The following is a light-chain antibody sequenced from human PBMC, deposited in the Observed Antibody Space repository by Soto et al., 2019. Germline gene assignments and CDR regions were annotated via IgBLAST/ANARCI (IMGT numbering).Light chain of an antibody. CDR3: QLSYITPWT. V-gene: IGKV1-39*01. CDR1: QSISTH. CDR2: GAF. J-gene: IGKJ1*01. Sequence: DIRMTQSPSSLSSSVGDRFTITCRASQSISTHLNWYQQTPGKAPKLLIYGAFRLQSGVPSRFSGSGSGTDFTLTISSLQPDDFATYYCQLSYITPWTFGQGTKVDIK.